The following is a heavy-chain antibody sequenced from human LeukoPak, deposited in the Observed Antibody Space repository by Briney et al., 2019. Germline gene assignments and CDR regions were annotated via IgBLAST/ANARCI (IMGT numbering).Heavy chain of an antibody. Sequence: SETLSLTCAVYGGSFSGYYWSWIRQPPGKGLEWIGEINHSGSTNYNPSLKSRVTISVDTSKNQFSLKLSSVTAADTAVYYCASLKTAMAEVDVWGQGTTVTVSS. CDR1: GGSFSGYY. J-gene: IGHJ6*02. CDR2: INHSGST. V-gene: IGHV4-34*01. CDR3: ASLKTAMAEVDV. D-gene: IGHD5-18*01.